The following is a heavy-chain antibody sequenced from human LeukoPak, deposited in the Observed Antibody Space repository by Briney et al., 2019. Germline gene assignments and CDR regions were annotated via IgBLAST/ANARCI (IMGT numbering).Heavy chain of an antibody. CDR2: IYYSGST. CDR1: GGSISSYY. Sequence: PSETLSLTCTVSGGSISSYYWSWIRQPPGKGLEWIGYIYYSGSTNYNPSLKSRVTISVDTSKNQFSLKLSSVTAADTAVYYCARVAAVAGESFDYWGQGTLVTVSS. CDR3: ARVAAVAGESFDY. D-gene: IGHD6-19*01. V-gene: IGHV4-59*01. J-gene: IGHJ4*02.